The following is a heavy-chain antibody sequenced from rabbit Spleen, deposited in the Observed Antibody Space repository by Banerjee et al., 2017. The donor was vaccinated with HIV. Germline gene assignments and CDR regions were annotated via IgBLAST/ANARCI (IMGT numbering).Heavy chain of an antibody. CDR1: GFSFSSNYD. CDR3: ARDLTSVIGWNFNL. D-gene: IGHD1-1*01. Sequence: QSLEESGGGLFQPGGSLTLTCKASGFSFSSNYDMCWVRQAPGKGLEWIACIWVGSGANTYYASWAKGRFTISRTSSTTVTLQMTSLTAADTATYFCARDLTSVIGWNFNLWGPGTLVTVS. J-gene: IGHJ4*01. V-gene: IGHV1S40*01. CDR2: IWVGSGANT.